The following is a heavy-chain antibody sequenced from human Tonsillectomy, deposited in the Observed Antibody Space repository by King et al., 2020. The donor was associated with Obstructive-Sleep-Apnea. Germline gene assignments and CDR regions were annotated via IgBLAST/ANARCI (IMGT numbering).Heavy chain of an antibody. V-gene: IGHV4-59*01. J-gene: IGHJ4*02. CDR3: ATQGYSYGPFDY. D-gene: IGHD5-18*01. CDR1: GGSISSYY. Sequence: QLQESGPGLVEPSETLSLTCTVSGGSISSYYWSWIRQSPGKGLEWIGYIYYSGSTNYNPSLKSRVTISVDTSKNQFSLRLRSVTAADTAVYYCATQGYSYGPFDYWDQGTLVTVSS. CDR2: IYYSGST.